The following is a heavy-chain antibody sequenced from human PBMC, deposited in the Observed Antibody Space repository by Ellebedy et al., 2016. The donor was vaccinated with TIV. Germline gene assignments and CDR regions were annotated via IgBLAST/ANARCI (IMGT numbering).Heavy chain of an antibody. D-gene: IGHD2-15*01. CDR3: ARGRSRYCSGGSCYYYYGMDV. CDR1: GYTFTSYG. J-gene: IGHJ6*02. CDR2: ISAYNGNT. V-gene: IGHV1-18*01. Sequence: ASVKVSCXASGYTFTSYGISWVRQAPGQGLEWMGWISAYNGNTNYAQKLQGRVTMTTDTSTSTAYMELRSLRSDDTAVYYCARGRSRYCSGGSCYYYYGMDVWGQGTTVTVSS.